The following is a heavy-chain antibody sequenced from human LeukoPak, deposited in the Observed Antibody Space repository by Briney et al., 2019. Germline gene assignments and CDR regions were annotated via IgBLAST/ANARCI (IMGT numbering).Heavy chain of an antibody. J-gene: IGHJ4*02. D-gene: IGHD6-19*01. CDR3: ARHVPPGITVAGTLDY. CDR1: GGSISSSNYY. Sequence: PSETLSLTCTVSGGSISSSNYYWGWIRQPPGKGLEWIGSIYYSGTTYYNPSLKSRVTISVDTSKNQFSLKLSSVTAADTAVYYCARHVPPGITVAGTLDYWGQGTLVTLSS. V-gene: IGHV4-39*01. CDR2: IYYSGTT.